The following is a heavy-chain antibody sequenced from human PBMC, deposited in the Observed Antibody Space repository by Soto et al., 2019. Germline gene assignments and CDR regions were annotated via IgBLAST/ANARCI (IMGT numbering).Heavy chain of an antibody. CDR1: GGTCINFG. CDR2: VSYDGSNR. V-gene: IGHV3-30*18. CDR3: AKEEGY. J-gene: IGHJ4*02. Sequence: GGSLRVSWAAAGGTCINFGMHWVRQAPGKGLEWVGVVSYDGSNRNYADSVKGRFTLSRDNSRNTLYLQMNSLRLEDTAVYYCAKEEGYWGQGTLVTSPQ.